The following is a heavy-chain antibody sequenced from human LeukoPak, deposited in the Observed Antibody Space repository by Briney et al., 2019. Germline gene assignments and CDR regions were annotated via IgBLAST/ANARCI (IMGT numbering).Heavy chain of an antibody. CDR3: ARSPPWAPLDY. Sequence: PGGPLRLSCAASGFTVSNNYMSWVRQAPGKGLEWVSVIYSVNRTSYADSVKGRFTISRDSSKNTLCLQMNSLRAEDTAVYYCARSPPWAPLDYWGQGTLVTVSS. CDR2: IYSVNRT. CDR1: GFTVSNNY. J-gene: IGHJ4*02. V-gene: IGHV3-66*01.